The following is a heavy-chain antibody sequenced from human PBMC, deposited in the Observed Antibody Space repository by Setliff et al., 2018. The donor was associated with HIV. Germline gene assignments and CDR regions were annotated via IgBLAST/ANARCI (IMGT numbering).Heavy chain of an antibody. D-gene: IGHD3-3*01. J-gene: IGHJ4*02. V-gene: IGHV4-61*09. CDR1: GGSISSGSYY. CDR3: ACRYYDLWSNYYTGIPY. Sequence: SETLSLTCTVSGGSISSGSYYWSWIRQPAGKGLEWIGHIYTSGSTNYNPSLKSRVTISVDTSKNQFSVKLSSVTAADTAVYYCACRYYDLWSNYYTGIPYWGQGTLVTVSS. CDR2: IYTSGST.